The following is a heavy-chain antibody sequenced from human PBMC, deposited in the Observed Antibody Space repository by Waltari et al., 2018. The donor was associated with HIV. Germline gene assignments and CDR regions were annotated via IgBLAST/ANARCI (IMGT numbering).Heavy chain of an antibody. J-gene: IGHJ6*02. CDR2: ININSGGT. V-gene: IGHV1-2*02. CDR1: GYTFTDYY. Sequence: QVPLVQSGAELKKSGASVKVSCKPSGYTFTDYYNHWVRQAPGQGLEWMGWININSGGTNFSQKFRGRVTLTRDTSISTAYMQLSSLGSDDTAIYYCTRAQSHVHGLDVWGQGTTVTVSS. CDR3: TRAQSHVHGLDV.